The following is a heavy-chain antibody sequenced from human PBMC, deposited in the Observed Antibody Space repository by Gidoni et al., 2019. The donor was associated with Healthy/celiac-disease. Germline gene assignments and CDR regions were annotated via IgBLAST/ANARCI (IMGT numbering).Heavy chain of an antibody. CDR3: AKDHGGYDYVWGSYRYGNWFDP. CDR2: IIGSGGST. Sequence: EVQLLESGGGLVQPGGSLRLSCAASGFTFSSYAMSWVRHAPGKGLEGVPAIIGSGGSTYYADSVKGRFTISRDNSKNTLYLQMNSLRAEDTAVYYCAKDHGGYDYVWGSYRYGNWFDPWGQGTLVTVSS. CDR1: GFTFSSYA. J-gene: IGHJ5*02. D-gene: IGHD3-16*02. V-gene: IGHV3-23*01.